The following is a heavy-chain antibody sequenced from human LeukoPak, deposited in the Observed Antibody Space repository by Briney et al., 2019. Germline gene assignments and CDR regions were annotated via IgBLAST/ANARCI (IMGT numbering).Heavy chain of an antibody. J-gene: IGHJ4*02. Sequence: ASVKVSCKASGYTFTGYYMHWVRQAPGQGLEWMGWISAYNGNTNYAQKLQGRVTMTTDTSTSTAYMELRSLRSDDTAVYYCARASSGTPLDYWGQGTLDTVSS. V-gene: IGHV1-18*04. CDR1: GYTFTGYY. CDR2: ISAYNGNT. CDR3: ARASSGTPLDY. D-gene: IGHD1-26*01.